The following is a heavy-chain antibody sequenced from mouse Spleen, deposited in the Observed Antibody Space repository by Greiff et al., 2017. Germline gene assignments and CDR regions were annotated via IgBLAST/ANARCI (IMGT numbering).Heavy chain of an antibody. CDR1: GFTFSDYY. CDR2: ISNGGGST. Sequence: EVQGVESGGGLVQPGGSLKLSCATSGFTFSDYYMYWVRQTPEKRLEWVAYISNGGGSTYYPDTVKGRFTISRDNAKNTLYLQMSRLKSEDTAMYYCARHDYDEGVAYWGQGTLVTVSA. V-gene: IGHV5-12*02. J-gene: IGHJ3*01. CDR3: ARHDYDEGVAY. D-gene: IGHD2-4*01.